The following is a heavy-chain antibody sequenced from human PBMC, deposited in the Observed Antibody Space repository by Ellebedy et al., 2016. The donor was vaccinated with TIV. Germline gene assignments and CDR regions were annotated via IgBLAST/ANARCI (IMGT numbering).Heavy chain of an antibody. Sequence: ASVKVSCKASGYTFTSYYMHWVRQAPGQGLEWMGIINPSGGSTSYAQKFQGRVTMTRDTSTSTVYMELSSLRSEDTAVYYCARDGTIAAAGRDSSGWYNYWGQGTLVTVSS. CDR3: ARDGTIAAAGRDSSGWYNY. CDR2: INPSGGST. CDR1: GYTFTSYY. J-gene: IGHJ4*02. V-gene: IGHV1-46*01. D-gene: IGHD6-13*01.